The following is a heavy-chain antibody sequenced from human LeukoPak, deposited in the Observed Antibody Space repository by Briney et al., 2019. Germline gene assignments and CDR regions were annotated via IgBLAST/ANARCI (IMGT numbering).Heavy chain of an antibody. CDR2: INHSGST. CDR3: ARGRAAAGAGYGY. J-gene: IGHJ4*02. D-gene: IGHD6-19*01. Sequence: SETLSLTCTVSGGSISSYYWSWIRQPPGKGLEWIGEINHSGSTNYNPSLKSRVTISVDTSKNQFSLKLSSVTAADTAVYYCARGRAAAGAGYGYWGQGTLVTVSS. CDR1: GGSISSYY. V-gene: IGHV4-34*01.